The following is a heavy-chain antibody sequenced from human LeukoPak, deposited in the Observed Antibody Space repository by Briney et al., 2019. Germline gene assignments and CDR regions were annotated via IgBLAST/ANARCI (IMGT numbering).Heavy chain of an antibody. CDR3: AREIPRSYFDY. CDR2: IYHSGST. V-gene: IGHV4-30-2*01. J-gene: IGHJ4*02. Sequence: PSQTLSLTCAVSGGCISSGGYSWSWIRQPPGKGLEWIGYIYHSGSTYYNPSLKSRVTISVDRSKNQFSLKLSSVTAADTAVYYCAREIPRSYFDYWGQGTLVTVSS. CDR1: GGCISSGGYS.